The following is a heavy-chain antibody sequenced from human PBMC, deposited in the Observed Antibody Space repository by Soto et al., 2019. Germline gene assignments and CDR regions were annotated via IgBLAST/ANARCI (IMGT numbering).Heavy chain of an antibody. Sequence: SETLSPTCIVSGESISSSSYYWGWIRQPPGKGLEWIGSIYYSGRTYYNPSFKSRVTISIDTSKNQFSLKLSSVTATDTAVYYCARQRTTVVTQAYFDHWGQGALVTVSS. J-gene: IGHJ4*02. CDR1: GESISSSSYY. V-gene: IGHV4-39*01. CDR2: IYYSGRT. CDR3: ARQRTTVVTQAYFDH. D-gene: IGHD2-21*02.